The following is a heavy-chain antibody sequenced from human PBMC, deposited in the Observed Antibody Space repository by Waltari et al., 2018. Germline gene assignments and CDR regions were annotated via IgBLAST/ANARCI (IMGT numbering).Heavy chain of an antibody. CDR1: GDSISSNDYY. J-gene: IGHJ6*03. V-gene: IGHV4-39*07. CDR3: ARDIDMSFYYYIDV. Sequence: QVRLQESGAVMVKPSETLSLTCTVSGDSISSNDYYWAWIRQPPGKGLEWIGSIYYSGSTYYNPSLRSRVTISVDTSKNQLSLKLSSVSAADTAVYYCARDIDMSFYYYIDVWGKGTTVTISS. D-gene: IGHD3-10*01. CDR2: IYYSGST.